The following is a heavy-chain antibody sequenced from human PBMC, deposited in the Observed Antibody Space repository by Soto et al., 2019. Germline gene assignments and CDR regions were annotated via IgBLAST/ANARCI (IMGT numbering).Heavy chain of an antibody. J-gene: IGHJ4*02. V-gene: IGHV1-69*01. CDR1: GGTFSSYA. CDR3: ARSYCSGGSCYPTQHDY. D-gene: IGHD2-15*01. Sequence: QVQLVQSGAEVKKPGSSVKVSCKASGGTFSSYAISWVRQAPGQGREWMGGIIPIFGTANYAQKFQGRVTITADESTSTAYMELSSRRSEDTAVYYCARSYCSGGSCYPTQHDYWGQGTLVTVAS. CDR2: IIPIFGTA.